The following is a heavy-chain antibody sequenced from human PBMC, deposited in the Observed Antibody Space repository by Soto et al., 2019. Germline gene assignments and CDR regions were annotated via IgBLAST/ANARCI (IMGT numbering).Heavy chain of an antibody. CDR1: GGSINSYH. V-gene: IGHV4-59*01. D-gene: IGHD6-19*01. CDR3: ARTRASGWYGDNWFDP. CDR2: GHYSGTT. Sequence: QVQLQESGPGLVKPSETLSITCTVSGGSINSYHWSWIRQPPGKGLEWIGYGHYSGTTYYNPYLKSRFTMSVDMSKNQFSLKLSSVTAADTAVYYCARTRASGWYGDNWFDPWGQGTLVTGSS. J-gene: IGHJ5*02.